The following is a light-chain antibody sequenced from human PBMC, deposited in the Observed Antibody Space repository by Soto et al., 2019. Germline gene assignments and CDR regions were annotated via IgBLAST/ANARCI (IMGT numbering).Light chain of an antibody. V-gene: IGKV3-20*01. J-gene: IGKJ2*01. CDR3: HRYGSSPPYT. CDR1: QSVSSSY. Sequence: EIVLTQSPGTLSLSPGERATLSCRASQSVSSSYLAWYQQKPGQAPRLLIYGASSRATGIPDRFSGSGSGTYFTLIISRLEPEDFAVYYCHRYGSSPPYTFGQGTKREIK. CDR2: GAS.